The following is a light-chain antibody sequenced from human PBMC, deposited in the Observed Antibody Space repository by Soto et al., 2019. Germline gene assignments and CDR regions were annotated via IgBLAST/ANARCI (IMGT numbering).Light chain of an antibody. J-gene: IGLJ1*01. CDR1: SSNIGSNT. CDR3: AAWDDSLDVDV. Sequence: QSVLTQPPSASGTPGQRVTISCSGSSSNIGSNTVNWYQHLPGTAPKLLIYSNNQRPSWVPDRFSGSKSGTSASLATSGLQSEDEADYYCAAWDDSLDVDVFGTGTKLTVL. V-gene: IGLV1-44*01. CDR2: SNN.